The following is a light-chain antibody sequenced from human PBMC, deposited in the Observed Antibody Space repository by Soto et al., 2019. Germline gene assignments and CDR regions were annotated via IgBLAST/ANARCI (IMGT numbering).Light chain of an antibody. CDR1: SSDIGAYDY. Sequence: QSALTQPDSVSGSPGQSITISCSGSSSDIGAYDYVSWYQQHPGKAPKLLIYEVTSRPSGVSHRFSGSKSGNTASLSISGLQLEDDADYYCSSYTSTSTPLIFGGGTKVTVL. J-gene: IGLJ2*01. CDR3: SSYTSTSTPLI. V-gene: IGLV2-14*01. CDR2: EVT.